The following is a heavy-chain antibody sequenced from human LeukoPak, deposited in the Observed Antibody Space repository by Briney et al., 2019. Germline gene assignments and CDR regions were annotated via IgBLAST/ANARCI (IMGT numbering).Heavy chain of an antibody. Sequence: SETLSLTCTVSGGPISSGSYYWSWIRQPAGKGLEWIGRIYTSGSTNYNPSLKSRVTISVDTSKNQFSLKLSSVTASDTAVYYCARVTGVTMIAHYWGQGTLVTVSS. J-gene: IGHJ4*02. CDR1: GGPISSGSYY. V-gene: IGHV4-61*02. CDR3: ARVTGVTMIAHY. CDR2: IYTSGST. D-gene: IGHD3-22*01.